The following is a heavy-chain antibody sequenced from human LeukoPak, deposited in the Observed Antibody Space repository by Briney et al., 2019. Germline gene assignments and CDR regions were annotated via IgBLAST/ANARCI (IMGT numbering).Heavy chain of an antibody. CDR3: ARDPSYDSSGYEIDY. CDR2: ISYDGSNK. Sequence: GGSLRLSCAASGLTFSSYAMHWVRQAPGKGLEWVAVISYDGSNKYYADSVKGRFTISRDNSKNTLYLQMNSLRAEDTAVYYCARDPSYDSSGYEIDYWGQGTLVTVSS. CDR1: GLTFSSYA. V-gene: IGHV3-30*04. D-gene: IGHD3-22*01. J-gene: IGHJ4*02.